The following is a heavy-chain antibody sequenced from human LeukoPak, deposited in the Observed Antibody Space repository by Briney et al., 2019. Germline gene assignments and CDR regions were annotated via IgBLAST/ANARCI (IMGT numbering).Heavy chain of an antibody. J-gene: IGHJ4*02. CDR3: AKDNMVRGVINYFDY. CDR2: ISWNSGSI. CDR1: GFTFDDYA. D-gene: IGHD3-10*01. V-gene: IGHV3-9*01. Sequence: GGSLRLSCAASGFTFDDYAMHWVRQAPGKGLEWVSGISWNSGSIGYADSVKGRFTISRDNAKNSLHLQMNSLRAEDTALYYCAKDNMVRGVINYFDYWGQGTLVTVSS.